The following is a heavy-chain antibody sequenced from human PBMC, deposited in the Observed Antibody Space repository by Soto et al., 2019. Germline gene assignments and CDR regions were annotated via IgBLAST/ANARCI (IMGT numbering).Heavy chain of an antibody. D-gene: IGHD4-4*01. V-gene: IGHV4-59*12. CDR3: ARDLKGGQSDP. CDR2: IYYSGST. J-gene: IGHJ5*02. Sequence: SETLSLTCTVSGGSISSYYWSWIRQPPGKGLEWIGYIYYSGSTNYNPSLKSRVTISVDRSKNQFSLKLSSVTAADTAVYYCARDLKGGQSDPWGQGTLVTVSS. CDR1: GGSISSYY.